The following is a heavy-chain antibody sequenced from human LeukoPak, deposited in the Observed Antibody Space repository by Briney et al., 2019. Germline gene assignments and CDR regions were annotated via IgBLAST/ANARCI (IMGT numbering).Heavy chain of an antibody. CDR3: AKGPLPAARYYFDY. CDR2: ISDSGGRT. V-gene: IGHV3-23*01. J-gene: IGHJ4*02. CDR1: GITLSNYG. D-gene: IGHD2-2*01. Sequence: GGSLRLSCAVSGITLSNYGMSWVRQAPGKGLEWVAGISDSGGRTNYADSVKGRFTISRDNPKNTLYLQMNSLRAEDTAVYYCAKGPLPAARYYFDYWGQGTLVTVSS.